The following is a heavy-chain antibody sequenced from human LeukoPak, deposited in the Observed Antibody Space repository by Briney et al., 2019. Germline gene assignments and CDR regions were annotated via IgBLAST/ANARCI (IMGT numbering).Heavy chain of an antibody. J-gene: IGHJ4*02. D-gene: IGHD5-24*01. V-gene: IGHV3-74*01. CDR3: VRDSNFKIDY. CDR1: GFTVSTYV. Sequence: PGGSLRLSCAVSGFTVSTYVMHWVRRAPGEGRVWVSRINNDGSDISYADSVKGRSTISRDNAKNTLYLQMNSLRADDTAIYYCVRDSNFKIDYWGQGTLVTVSS. CDR2: INNDGSDI.